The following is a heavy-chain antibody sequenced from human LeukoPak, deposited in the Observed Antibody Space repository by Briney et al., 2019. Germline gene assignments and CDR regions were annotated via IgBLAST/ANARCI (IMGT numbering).Heavy chain of an antibody. Sequence: GGSLRLSCEASGFTFSSYGMSWVRQAPGKGLEWVSGISGSGGGTYYGDFAKGRFTISRDNSKNTLYLQMNTLRAEDTAVYYCAKDLTYSGSYGFGSWGQGTLVTVSS. CDR1: GFTFSSYG. CDR3: AKDLTYSGSYGFGS. CDR2: ISGSGGGT. V-gene: IGHV3-23*01. J-gene: IGHJ4*02. D-gene: IGHD1-26*01.